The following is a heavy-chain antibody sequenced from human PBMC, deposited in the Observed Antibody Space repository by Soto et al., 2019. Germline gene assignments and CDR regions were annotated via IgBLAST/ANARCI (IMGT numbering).Heavy chain of an antibody. CDR3: AHRRVAAAGDFDY. CDR2: IYWDDDK. J-gene: IGHJ4*02. Sequence: QITLKESGHTLVKPTQTLTLTCTLPGFSLSTSGAGVGWIRQPPGKALAWLALIYWDDDKRYSPSLNSRLTITRDTSTNQVVLTMASMEPVDTASYYCAHRRVAAAGDFDYWGQGTLVTVSS. CDR1: GFSLSTSGAG. V-gene: IGHV2-5*02. D-gene: IGHD6-25*01.